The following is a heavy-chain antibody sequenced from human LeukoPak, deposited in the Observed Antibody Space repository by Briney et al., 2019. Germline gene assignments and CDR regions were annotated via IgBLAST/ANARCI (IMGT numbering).Heavy chain of an antibody. D-gene: IGHD3-10*01. V-gene: IGHV4-4*07. CDR1: GGSIISYY. CDR2: IYNNEST. Sequence: SETLSLTCTVSGGSIISYYRSWVRQPAGKGLEWLGRIYNNESTAFNPSPKSRISMSVDTSKNQVSLKMTSVTAADTAVYYCARDRSYSGSYSSMDWLDPWGQGTLVIVSS. J-gene: IGHJ5*02. CDR3: ARDRSYSGSYSSMDWLDP.